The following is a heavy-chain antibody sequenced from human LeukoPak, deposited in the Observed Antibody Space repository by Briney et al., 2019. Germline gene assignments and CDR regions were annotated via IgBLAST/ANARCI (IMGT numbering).Heavy chain of an antibody. J-gene: IGHJ5*02. CDR1: GFTFSGSA. CDR2: IDKKDKGYATAT. V-gene: IGHV3-73*01. Sequence: GGSLKLSCAASGFTFSGSAIHWVRQSSGKGLEWVGQIDKKDKGYATATAYAASVKGRFTISRDDSINTAYLQMRSLKTEDTALYYCTRDSGTYNRFDPWGQGTLVTVSS. D-gene: IGHD1-26*01. CDR3: TRDSGTYNRFDP.